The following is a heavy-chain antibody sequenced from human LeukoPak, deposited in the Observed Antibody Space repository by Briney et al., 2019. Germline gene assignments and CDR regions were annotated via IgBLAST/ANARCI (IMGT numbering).Heavy chain of an antibody. V-gene: IGHV1-18*01. J-gene: IGHJ4*02. CDR3: ARRFPPRRQYDSSGYYSYYFDY. CDR2: ISAYNGHT. Sequence: ASVKVSCKASGYTFTRYGISWVRQAPGQRLEWMGWISAYNGHTNYTQKLQGRVTMTTDTSTSTAYMELRSLRSDDTAVYYCARRFPPRRQYDSSGYYSYYFDYWGQGTLVTVSS. CDR1: GYTFTRYG. D-gene: IGHD3-22*01.